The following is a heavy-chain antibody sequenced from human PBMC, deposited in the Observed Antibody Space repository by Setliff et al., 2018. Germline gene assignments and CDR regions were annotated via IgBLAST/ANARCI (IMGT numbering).Heavy chain of an antibody. CDR1: GFTFSTYR. CDR2: ISFDGGNK. Sequence: GSLRLSCAASGFTFSTYRMHWVRQAPGKGLEWVAVISFDGGNKYHADSVKGRFTISRDNSKNTLYLQMNSLRPEDTAVYYCARTCSGSGCYAGLESWGQGTPVTVSS. CDR3: ARTCSGSGCYAGLES. D-gene: IGHD2-15*01. J-gene: IGHJ4*02. V-gene: IGHV3-30*03.